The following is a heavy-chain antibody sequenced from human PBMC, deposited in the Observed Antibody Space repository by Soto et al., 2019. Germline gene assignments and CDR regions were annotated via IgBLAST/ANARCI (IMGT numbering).Heavy chain of an antibody. CDR2: IYHSETT. CDR1: GGSIGNYY. V-gene: IGHV4-59*01. Sequence: SETLSLTCSVSGGSIGNYYWSWIRQPPGKGLEWIGFIYHSETTNYNPSLKSRVTISVDTPKNLFSLKLSSVTAADTAVYYCARALVNWFDPWGQGTLVTVSS. D-gene: IGHD3-16*02. CDR3: ARALVNWFDP. J-gene: IGHJ5*02.